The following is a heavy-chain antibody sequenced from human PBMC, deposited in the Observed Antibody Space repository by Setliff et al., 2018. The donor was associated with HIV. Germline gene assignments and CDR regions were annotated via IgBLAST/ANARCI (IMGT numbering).Heavy chain of an antibody. CDR1: GFTFSSYA. CDR3: VKARVDGDYYYYYYMDV. V-gene: IGHV3-30*15. D-gene: IGHD4-17*01. J-gene: IGHJ6*03. CDR2: ISYDGSNK. Sequence: PGGSLRLSCAASGFTFSSYAMHWVRQAPGKGLEWVAVISYDGSNKYYADSVKGRFTISRDNSKNTLYLQMSSLRAEDTAVYYCVKARVDGDYYYYYYMDVWGKGTTVTVSS.